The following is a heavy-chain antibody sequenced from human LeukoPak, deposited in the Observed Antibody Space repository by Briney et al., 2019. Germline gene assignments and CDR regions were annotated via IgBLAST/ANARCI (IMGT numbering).Heavy chain of an antibody. CDR1: GFTFSSYA. CDR2: ISYDGSNK. J-gene: IGHJ4*02. CDR3: ARDLEVVPAAMVGY. V-gene: IGHV3-30-3*01. Sequence: PGGSLRLSCAASGFTFSSYAMNWVRQAPGKGLEWVAVISYDGSNKYYADSVKGRFTISRDNSKNTLYLQMNSLRAEDTAVYYCARDLEVVPAAMVGYWGQGTLVTVSS. D-gene: IGHD2-2*01.